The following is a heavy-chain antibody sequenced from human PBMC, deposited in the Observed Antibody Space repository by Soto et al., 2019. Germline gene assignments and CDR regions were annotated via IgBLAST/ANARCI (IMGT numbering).Heavy chain of an antibody. V-gene: IGHV4-59*11. D-gene: IGHD3-10*01. CDR1: GGSISDHY. CDR3: ATRFDTSGVLFYY. J-gene: IGHJ4*02. CDR2: IHNGGST. Sequence: SETLSLTCTVSGGSISDHYYMWIRQSPGKGLEYIGYIHNGGSTNYNPSLKSRVIISVDTSKNQFSLKLTSVTAADTAVYYCATRFDTSGVLFYYWGQGAPVTVSS.